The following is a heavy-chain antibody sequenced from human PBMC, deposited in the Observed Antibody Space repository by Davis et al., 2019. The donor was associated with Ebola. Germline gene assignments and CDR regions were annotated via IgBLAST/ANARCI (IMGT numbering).Heavy chain of an antibody. CDR3: TSPTGGAFDI. CDR1: GFTFSGSA. V-gene: IGHV3-73*01. CDR2: IRSKTNNYAT. D-gene: IGHD3-16*01. J-gene: IGHJ3*02. Sequence: GESLKISCAASGFTFSGSAMHWVRQAPGKGLEWVGRIRSKTNNYATGYAVSVKGRFTISRDDSNKTAYLQMNSLKIEDTAVYYCTSPTGGAFDIWGQGTVVTVSS.